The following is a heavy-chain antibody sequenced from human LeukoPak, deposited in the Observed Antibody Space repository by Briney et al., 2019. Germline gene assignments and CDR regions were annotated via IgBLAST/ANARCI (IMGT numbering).Heavy chain of an antibody. Sequence: ASVKVSCKASGYTFTSNYIHWVRQAPGQGLEWMGWISAYNGNTNYAQKLQGRVTMTTDASTSTAYMELRSLRSDDTAVYYCARERGGDSSSAFDIWGQGTMVTVSS. CDR1: GYTFTSNY. V-gene: IGHV1-18*04. CDR3: ARERGGDSSSAFDI. CDR2: ISAYNGNT. J-gene: IGHJ3*02. D-gene: IGHD6-13*01.